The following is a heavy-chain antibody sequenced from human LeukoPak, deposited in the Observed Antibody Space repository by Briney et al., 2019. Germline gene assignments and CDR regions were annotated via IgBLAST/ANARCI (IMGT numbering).Heavy chain of an antibody. D-gene: IGHD2-15*01. Sequence: GGSLRLSCAASGFTFSIYAMSCVRQAPGKGLEWCSAIIGSGGSTYYAHPVKGRFTISRDNAKNSLYPQMNRLRPEDTAVYYCAREGVAVVAATRPFDYWGQGTLVTVPS. CDR1: GFTFSIYA. CDR2: IIGSGGST. CDR3: AREGVAVVAATRPFDY. V-gene: IGHV3-23*01. J-gene: IGHJ4*02.